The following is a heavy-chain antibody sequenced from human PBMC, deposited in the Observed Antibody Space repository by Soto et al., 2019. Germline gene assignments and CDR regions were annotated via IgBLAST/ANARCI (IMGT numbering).Heavy chain of an antibody. Sequence: GASVKVSCKVSGYSLTELSMHWVRQAPGKGLEWMGGFDPEDGETIYAQKFQGRVTMTEDTSTDTAYMELSSLRSEDTAVYYCATAQDGYIASDPIDYYHYGIYVWGQGTTVTGSS. CDR3: ATAQDGYIASDPIDYYHYGIYV. V-gene: IGHV1-24*01. J-gene: IGHJ6*01. CDR1: GYSLTELS. CDR2: FDPEDGET. D-gene: IGHD5-12*01.